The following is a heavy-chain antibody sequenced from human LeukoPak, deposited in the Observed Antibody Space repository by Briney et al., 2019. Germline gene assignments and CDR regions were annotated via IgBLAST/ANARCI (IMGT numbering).Heavy chain of an antibody. J-gene: IGHJ6*03. V-gene: IGHV6-1*01. D-gene: IGHD2-2*01. CDR2: TYYRSKWYT. Sequence: SQTLSLTFAISGDSVSSNSAAWNWIRQSPSRGLGWLERTYYRSKWYTDYAVSVKSRITINPDTSKNQLSLHLNSVTAADSAVYYCAREGPSTVVADYYPMDVWGQGTTVTVSS. CDR3: AREGPSTVVADYYPMDV. CDR1: GDSVSSNSAA.